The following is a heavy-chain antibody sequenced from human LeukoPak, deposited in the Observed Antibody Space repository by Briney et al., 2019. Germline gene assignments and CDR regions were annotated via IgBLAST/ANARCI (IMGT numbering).Heavy chain of an antibody. Sequence: GGSLRLSCAASGFTFSSYSMNWVRQAPGKGLEWVSSISSSSSYICYADSVKGRFTISRDNAKNSLYLQMNSLRAEDTAVYYCAREGGHYDFWSGYYPYNWFDPWGQGTLVTVSS. J-gene: IGHJ5*02. CDR2: ISSSSSYI. D-gene: IGHD3-3*01. CDR3: AREGGHYDFWSGYYPYNWFDP. V-gene: IGHV3-21*01. CDR1: GFTFSSYS.